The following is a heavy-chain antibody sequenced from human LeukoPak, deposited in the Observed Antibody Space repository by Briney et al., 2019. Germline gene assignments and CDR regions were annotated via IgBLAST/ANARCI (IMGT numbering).Heavy chain of an antibody. J-gene: IGHJ4*02. Sequence: PGRSLRLSCAASGFTFSSYAMHWVRQAPGKGLEWVAVISYDGSNKYYADSVKGRFTISRDNSKNTLYLQMNSLRAEDTAVYYCARDLFLYSSGWYQNDYWGQGTLVTVSS. D-gene: IGHD6-19*01. CDR1: GFTFSSYA. V-gene: IGHV3-30-3*01. CDR2: ISYDGSNK. CDR3: ARDLFLYSSGWYQNDY.